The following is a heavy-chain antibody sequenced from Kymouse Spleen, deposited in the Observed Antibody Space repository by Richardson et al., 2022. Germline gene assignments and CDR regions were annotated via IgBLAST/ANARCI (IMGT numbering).Heavy chain of an antibody. V-gene: IGHV3-23*04. CDR2: ISGSGGST. D-gene: IGHD3-10*01. CDR3: AITMVRGVIIPLTT. Sequence: EVQLVESGGGLVQPGGSLRLSCAASGFTFSSYAMSWVRQAPGKGLEWVSAISGSGGSTYYADSVKGRFTISRDNSKNTLYLQMNSLRAEDTAVYYCAITMVRGVIIPLTTGAREPWSPSPQ. J-gene: IGHJ4*02. CDR1: GFTFSSYA.